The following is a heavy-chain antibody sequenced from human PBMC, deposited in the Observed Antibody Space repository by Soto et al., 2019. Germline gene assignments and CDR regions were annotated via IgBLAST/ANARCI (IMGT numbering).Heavy chain of an antibody. CDR1: GFTFSSYA. D-gene: IGHD6-6*01. CDR3: AKDVAARPDAFDI. J-gene: IGHJ3*02. Sequence: GGSLRLSCAASGFTFSSYAMSWVRQAPGKGLEWVSAISGSGGSTYYADSMKGRFTISRDNSKNTLYLQMNSLRAEDTAVYYCAKDVAARPDAFDIWGQGTMVTVSS. CDR2: ISGSGGST. V-gene: IGHV3-23*01.